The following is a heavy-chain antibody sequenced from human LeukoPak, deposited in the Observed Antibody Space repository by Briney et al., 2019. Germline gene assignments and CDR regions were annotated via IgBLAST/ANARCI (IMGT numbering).Heavy chain of an antibody. CDR1: GGSISSYY. V-gene: IGHV4-59*08. CDR3: ARRLWFGTISSWFDP. CDR2: IYYSGST. Sequence: SETLSLTCTVSGGSISSYYWSWIRQPPGKGLEWSGYIYYSGSTNYNPSLKSRVTISVETSKNQYSLKLSSVTPADTAVYYCARRLWFGTISSWFDPWGQGTLVTVSS. D-gene: IGHD3-10*01. J-gene: IGHJ5*02.